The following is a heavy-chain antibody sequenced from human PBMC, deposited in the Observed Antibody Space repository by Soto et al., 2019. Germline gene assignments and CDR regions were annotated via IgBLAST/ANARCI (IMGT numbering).Heavy chain of an antibody. CDR3: ARGHFGVTMDV. J-gene: IGHJ6*02. Sequence: EVQLLESGGGLVQPGGSLRLSWAASEFTFTSNSMIWFRQAPGKGLEWVSGVNGGGDITYYAESVKGRFTISRDNSKNTLYLQMNSLRAEDTAVFYCARGHFGVTMDVWGQGTTVTVSS. CDR2: VNGGGDIT. V-gene: IGHV3-23*01. D-gene: IGHD3-3*01. CDR1: EFTFTSNS.